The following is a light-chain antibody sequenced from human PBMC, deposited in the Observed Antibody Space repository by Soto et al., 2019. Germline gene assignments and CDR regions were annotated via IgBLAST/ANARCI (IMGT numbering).Light chain of an antibody. CDR1: SSNIGAGYD. V-gene: IGLV1-40*01. J-gene: IGLJ2*01. Sequence: QSVLTQPPSVSGDPGQRVTISCTGRSSNIGAGYDVHWYQQLPGRAPKLLIYGNTNRPSGVPDRFSGSKSGTSASLAITGLHAEYEADYYCLSFDSSLSVVFGGGTKLTLL. CDR2: GNT. CDR3: LSFDSSLSVV.